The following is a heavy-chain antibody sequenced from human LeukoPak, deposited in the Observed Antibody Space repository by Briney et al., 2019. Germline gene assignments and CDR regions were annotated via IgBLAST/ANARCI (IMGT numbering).Heavy chain of an antibody. CDR2: LSKSGNT. CDR3: ARARYVNSFYAFDI. CDR1: GGPISSYY. Sequence: SDTLSLTCTLSGGPISSYYGSWIRLPPGKGLVCIGYLSKSGNTNYSPSLKSRVTIFGDTSKNQFFLKLSSVTAADTAVYHCARARYVNSFYAFDIWGQGTLVTVSS. D-gene: IGHD3-9*01. J-gene: IGHJ3*02. V-gene: IGHV4-59*07.